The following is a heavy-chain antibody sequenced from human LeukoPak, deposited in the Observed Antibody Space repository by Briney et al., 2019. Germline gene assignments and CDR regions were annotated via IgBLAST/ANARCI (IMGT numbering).Heavy chain of an antibody. Sequence: PGGSLRLSCAASGFTFSSYEMNWVRQAPGKGLEWVSYISSSGSTIYYADSVKGRFTISRDNAKNSLYLQMNSLRAEDTAVYYCARVTYQNYYDSSGSCGYWGQGTLVTVSP. V-gene: IGHV3-48*03. CDR3: ARVTYQNYYDSSGSCGY. CDR1: GFTFSSYE. D-gene: IGHD3-22*01. J-gene: IGHJ4*02. CDR2: ISSSGSTI.